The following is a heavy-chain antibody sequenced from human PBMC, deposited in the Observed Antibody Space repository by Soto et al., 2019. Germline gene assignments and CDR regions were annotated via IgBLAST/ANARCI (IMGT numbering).Heavy chain of an antibody. J-gene: IGHJ4*02. CDR1: GFTFGDYA. V-gene: IGHV3-9*01. D-gene: IGHD3-22*01. CDR3: AKDKYSDSSGYPDY. Sequence: PGGSLRLSCAASGFTFGDYAMHWVRQAPGKGLEWVSGISWNGGSLGYADSVKARFTISRDNAKNSPYLQMNSLSAEDTALYYCAKDKYSDSSGYPDYWGQGTLVTVSS. CDR2: ISWNGGSL.